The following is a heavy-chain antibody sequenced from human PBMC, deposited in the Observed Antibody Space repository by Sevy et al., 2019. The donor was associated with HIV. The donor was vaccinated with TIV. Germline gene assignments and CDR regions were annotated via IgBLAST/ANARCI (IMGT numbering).Heavy chain of an antibody. J-gene: IGHJ3*02. D-gene: IGHD6-19*01. CDR3: ARELRIAVAVGAFDI. V-gene: IGHV3-53*01. CDR2: IYSGGST. Sequence: GGSLRLSCAASGFTVSSNYMSWVRQAPGKGLEWVSVIYSGGSTYYADSVKGRFTISRDNSKNTLYLQMNSLRAEDTVVYYCARELRIAVAVGAFDIWGQGTMVTVSS. CDR1: GFTVSSNY.